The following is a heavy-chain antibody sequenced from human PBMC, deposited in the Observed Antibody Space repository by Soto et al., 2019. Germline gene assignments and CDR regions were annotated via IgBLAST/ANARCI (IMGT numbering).Heavy chain of an antibody. V-gene: IGHV3-30-3*01. Sequence: QVQLVESGGGVVQPGRSLRLSCAASGFTFSSYPMHWVRQAPGKGLEWLAVISYDGTNKYYADSVKGRFTISRDNSKNSLYLQINSLRADDTAVYYCAREGDSNAPTVFDYWGQGTLVTVST. CDR3: AREGDSNAPTVFDY. CDR1: GFTFSSYP. D-gene: IGHD4-4*01. CDR2: ISYDGTNK. J-gene: IGHJ4*02.